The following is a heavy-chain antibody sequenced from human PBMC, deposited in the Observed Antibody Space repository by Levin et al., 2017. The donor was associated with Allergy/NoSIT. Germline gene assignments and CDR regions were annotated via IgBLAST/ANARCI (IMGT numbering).Heavy chain of an antibody. CDR3: ARDAVRGDYKAFDI. J-gene: IGHJ3*02. D-gene: IGHD4-17*01. CDR1: GFTFSSYS. Sequence: ETLSLTCAASGFTFSSYSMNWVRQAPGKGLEWVSSISSSSSYIYYADSVKGRFTISRDNAKNSLYLQMNSLRAEDTAVYYCARDAVRGDYKAFDIWGQGTMVTVSS. V-gene: IGHV3-21*01. CDR2: ISSSSSYI.